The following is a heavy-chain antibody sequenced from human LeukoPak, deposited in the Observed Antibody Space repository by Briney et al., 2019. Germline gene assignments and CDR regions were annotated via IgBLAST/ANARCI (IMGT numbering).Heavy chain of an antibody. J-gene: IGHJ6*02. V-gene: IGHV3-53*01. CDR1: GFTVSSNY. Sequence: GGSLRLSCAASGFTVSSNYMSWVRQAPGKGLEWVSVIYSGGSTYYADSVKGRFTISRDNSKNTLYLQMNSLRAEDTAVYYCARETYYYDSSGYSAYGMDVWGQETTVTVSS. CDR3: ARETYYYDSSGYSAYGMDV. D-gene: IGHD3-22*01. CDR2: IYSGGST.